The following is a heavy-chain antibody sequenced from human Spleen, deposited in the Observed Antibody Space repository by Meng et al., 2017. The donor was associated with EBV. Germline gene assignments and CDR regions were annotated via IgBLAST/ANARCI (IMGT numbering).Heavy chain of an antibody. CDR1: GGSITTPNYY. V-gene: IGHV4-39*07. D-gene: IGHD5-12*01. CDR2: FYSVATT. CDR3: VRGYDYGDYVDF. J-gene: IGHJ4*02. Sequence: LQLQESGPGLVKPSETLSLICTVSGGSITTPNYYWGWIRQPPGQGLEWIGTFYSVATTFYNPSLKSRLTISIDTSKNQFSLRLNSVTAADTAVYYCVRGYDYGDYVDFWGQGTLVTVSS.